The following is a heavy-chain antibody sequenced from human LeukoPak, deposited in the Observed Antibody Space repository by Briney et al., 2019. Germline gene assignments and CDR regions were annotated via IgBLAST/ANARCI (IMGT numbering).Heavy chain of an antibody. V-gene: IGHV3-23*01. D-gene: IGHD3-9*01. CDR3: AKDGYDILTGYYF. J-gene: IGHJ4*02. CDR1: GFTVSGNY. CDR2: ISGSGGST. Sequence: GGSLRLSCAASGFTVSGNYMSWVRQAPGKGLEWVSAISGSGGSTYYADSVKGRFTISRDNSKNTLYLQMNSLRAEDTAVYYCAKDGYDILTGYYFWGQGTLVTVSS.